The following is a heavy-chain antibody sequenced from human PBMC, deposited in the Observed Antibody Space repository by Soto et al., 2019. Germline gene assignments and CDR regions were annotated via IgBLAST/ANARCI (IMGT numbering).Heavy chain of an antibody. CDR1: GYTFSDYA. Sequence: QVQLVQSGGEVKKPGASVKVSCQASGYTFSDYAISWVRRAPEQGLEWMGWISTSTRNTDQAQNFQGRVIMTLDTITNTAYMELRSLRSDDTAVYYSLRCYCSVGSCYACWHFDLWGRGTLVTVSS. J-gene: IGHJ2*01. CDR2: ISTSTRNT. D-gene: IGHD2-15*01. CDR3: LRCYCSVGSCYACWHFDL. V-gene: IGHV1-18*01.